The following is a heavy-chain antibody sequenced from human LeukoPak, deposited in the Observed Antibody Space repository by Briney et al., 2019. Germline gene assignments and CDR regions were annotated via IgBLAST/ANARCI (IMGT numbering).Heavy chain of an antibody. CDR2: VHSSGNT. Sequence: SETLSLTCTVSGGSISSGHYYWGWIRQPPGKGLEWIGSVHSSGNTYYHPSLKSRVIISKDTSKNQFSLKVSSVTAADTAVYYCARDLGNWDIDYWGQGILVTVSS. CDR3: ARDLGNWDIDY. D-gene: IGHD7-27*01. J-gene: IGHJ4*02. V-gene: IGHV4-39*07. CDR1: GGSISSGHYY.